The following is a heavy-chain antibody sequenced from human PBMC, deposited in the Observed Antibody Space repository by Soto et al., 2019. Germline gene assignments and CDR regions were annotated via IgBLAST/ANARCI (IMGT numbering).Heavy chain of an antibody. CDR2: IYNTGAT. Sequence: QSGGSLRLSCAASGFTVSSNYMSWVRQAPGRGLEWVSTIYNTGATYYAAAVKGRFTISRDSSQNTLYLQMNSLRADDTAVYYCARVNVVVVAATFEYEYYFDYWGQGTLVTVSS. J-gene: IGHJ4*02. CDR1: GFTVSSNY. V-gene: IGHV3-53*01. D-gene: IGHD2-15*01. CDR3: ARVNVVVVAATFEYEYYFDY.